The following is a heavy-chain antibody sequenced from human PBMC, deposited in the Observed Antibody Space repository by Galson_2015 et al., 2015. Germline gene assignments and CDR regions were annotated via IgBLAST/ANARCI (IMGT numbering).Heavy chain of an antibody. CDR1: GFTFSSYA. CDR3: APAYCGGDCYALEFDY. CDR2: ISGSGGST. J-gene: IGHJ4*02. V-gene: IGHV3-23*01. Sequence: SLRLSCAASGFTFSSYAMSWVRQAPGKGLEWVSAISGSGGSTYYADSVKGRFTISRDNSKNTLYLQMNSLRAEDTAVYYCAPAYCGGDCYALEFDYWGQGTLVTVSS. D-gene: IGHD2-21*02.